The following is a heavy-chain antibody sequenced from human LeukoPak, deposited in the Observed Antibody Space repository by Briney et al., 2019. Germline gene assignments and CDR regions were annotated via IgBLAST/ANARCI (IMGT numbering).Heavy chain of an antibody. J-gene: IGHJ6*03. Sequence: SETLSLTCTVSGYSISSGYHWGWIRQPPGKGLEWIGSIYHSGSTYYNPSLKSRVTISVDTSKNQFSLKLSSVTAADTAVYYCARGSWQLAKPGHRLYYYYYYMDVWGKGTTVTVSS. CDR1: GYSISSGYH. D-gene: IGHD6-6*01. CDR3: ARGSWQLAKPGHRLYYYYYYMDV. CDR2: IYHSGST. V-gene: IGHV4-38-2*02.